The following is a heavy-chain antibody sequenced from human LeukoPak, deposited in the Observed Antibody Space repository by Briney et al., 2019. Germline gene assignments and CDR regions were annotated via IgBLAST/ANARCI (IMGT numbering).Heavy chain of an antibody. V-gene: IGHV4-59*01. Sequence: PSETLSLTCTVSGGSISNYYWYWMRQPPGKGLEWVGYTFYSGNAKYNPSLKSRVTISVDTSKNQFSLKLNSVTAADTAVYYCASISGYSTEYGMDVWGQGTTVTVSS. CDR3: ASISGYSTEYGMDV. J-gene: IGHJ6*02. CDR2: TFYSGNA. D-gene: IGHD5-12*01. CDR1: GGSISNYY.